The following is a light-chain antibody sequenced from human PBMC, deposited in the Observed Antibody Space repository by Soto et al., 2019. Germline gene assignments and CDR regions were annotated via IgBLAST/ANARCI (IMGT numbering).Light chain of an antibody. CDR3: QQTYTAPRA. J-gene: IGKJ5*01. CDR1: QTISSW. CDR2: AAS. V-gene: IGKV1-39*01. Sequence: IQMTQSPSSLSASVGDRVTLTCRASQTISSWLAWYQQKPGKAPKLLIYAASSLQSGVPSRFSGSESGADFTLTISSLQPEDFATYYCQQTYTAPRAFGQGTRLEIK.